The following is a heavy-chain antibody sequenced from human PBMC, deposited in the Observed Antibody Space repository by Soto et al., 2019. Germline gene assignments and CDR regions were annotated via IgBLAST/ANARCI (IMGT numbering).Heavy chain of an antibody. Sequence: QITLKESGPTLVKPTQTLTLTCTFSGFSLSTSGVGVGWIRQPPGKALEWLALIYWDDDKRYSPSLKSRLTITKDTSKHQAVLTMTNMEPVDTATYYCATKLEDYYDSSGYYYAYFDYWGQVTLVTVSS. CDR1: GFSLSTSGVG. CDR3: ATKLEDYYDSSGYYYAYFDY. D-gene: IGHD3-22*01. V-gene: IGHV2-5*02. CDR2: IYWDDDK. J-gene: IGHJ4*02.